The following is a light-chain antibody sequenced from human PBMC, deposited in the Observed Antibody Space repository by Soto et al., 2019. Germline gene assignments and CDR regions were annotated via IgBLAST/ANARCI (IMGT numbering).Light chain of an antibody. CDR1: QTIRSSH. J-gene: IGKJ4*01. V-gene: IGKV3-20*01. Sequence: EIVLTQSPGTLSLSPGERATLSCRASQTIRSSHFAWYQQKPGQAPRVLIYGTSSRATGIPDRFSGSASGTDFTLTISRLEPEDFAVYYCHQTASSPLTFGGGTKVEIK. CDR3: HQTASSPLT. CDR2: GTS.